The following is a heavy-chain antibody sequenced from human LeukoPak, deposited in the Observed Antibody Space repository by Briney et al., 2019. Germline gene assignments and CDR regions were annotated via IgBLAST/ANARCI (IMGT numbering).Heavy chain of an antibody. J-gene: IGHJ4*02. CDR3: AREGADY. CDR2: ISYDGSNK. V-gene: IGHV3-30*04. D-gene: IGHD1-26*01. CDR1: GFTFSSYA. Sequence: GRSLRLSCAASGFTFSSYAMHWVRQAPGKGLGWVAVISYDGSNKYYADSVKGRFTISRDNSKNTLYLQMNSLRAEDTAVYYCAREGADYWGQGTLVTVSS.